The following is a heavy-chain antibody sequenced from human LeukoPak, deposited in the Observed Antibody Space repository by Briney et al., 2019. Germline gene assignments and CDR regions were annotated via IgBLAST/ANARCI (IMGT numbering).Heavy chain of an antibody. CDR2: THYTGGT. CDR3: SRGLYDSTWPDY. J-gene: IGHJ4*02. CDR1: GGSVSSFY. D-gene: IGHD6-13*01. V-gene: IGHV4-59*08. Sequence: SETLSLTCTVSGGSVSSFYWNWIRQSPGKGLEWIGYTHYTGGTKYNPSLKSRLTISIDTSKNQLSLNLYSVTAADTAVYYCSRGLYDSTWPDYWGQGTLLTVSS.